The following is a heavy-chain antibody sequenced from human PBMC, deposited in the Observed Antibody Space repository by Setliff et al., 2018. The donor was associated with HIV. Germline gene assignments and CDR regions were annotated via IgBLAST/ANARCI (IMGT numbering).Heavy chain of an antibody. CDR3: AAVFTGEPGRSLDY. V-gene: IGHV3-21*01. D-gene: IGHD1-26*01. Sequence: GGSLRLSCTVSGFTFISSTMNWVRQAPGKGLEWVASISSSGSYIHYADSLKGRFTISRDNAKNSQYLLMSDLKAEDTAVYYCAAVFTGEPGRSLDYWGQGTPVTVSS. J-gene: IGHJ4*02. CDR1: GFTFISST. CDR2: ISSSGSYI.